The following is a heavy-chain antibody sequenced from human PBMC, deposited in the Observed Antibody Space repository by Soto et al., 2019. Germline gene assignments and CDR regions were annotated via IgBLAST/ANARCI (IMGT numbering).Heavy chain of an antibody. J-gene: IGHJ4*02. Sequence: GGSLRLSCAASEFTFSSYRMNWVRQAPGKGLEWISYISTGSATTYYADSVKGRFTISRDNAKKSLYLQMNSLRDEDTAVYYCARFPRDSGWYFDFWGQGTLVTVSS. CDR2: ISTGSATT. V-gene: IGHV3-48*02. D-gene: IGHD6-19*01. CDR3: ARFPRDSGWYFDF. CDR1: EFTFSSYR.